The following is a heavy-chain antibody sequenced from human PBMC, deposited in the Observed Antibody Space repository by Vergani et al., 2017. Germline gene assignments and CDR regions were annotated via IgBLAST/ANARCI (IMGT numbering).Heavy chain of an antibody. D-gene: IGHD2-21*01. J-gene: IGHJ4*02. CDR1: ESSFISNE. CDR2: INPIDSKI. CDR3: TRHVPCGDGACLRFDH. V-gene: IGHV5-51*01. Sequence: EVMLVQSGAEVNKPGESLKLSCKYSESSFISNEIAWVRQMSGKGLQWMGYINPIDSKIAYSPSFQGQAIMSLDKSITTAYLQWRSLKASDTAIYYCTRHVPCGDGACLRFDHWGQGTQVTVSS.